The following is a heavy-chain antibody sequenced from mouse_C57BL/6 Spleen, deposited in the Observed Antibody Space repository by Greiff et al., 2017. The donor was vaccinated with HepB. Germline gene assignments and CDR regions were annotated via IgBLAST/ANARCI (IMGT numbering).Heavy chain of an antibody. CDR1: GYTFTSYW. CDR2: IDPSDSYT. J-gene: IGHJ2*01. CDR3: AREVDGTVDY. D-gene: IGHD1-1*01. V-gene: IGHV1-69*01. Sequence: QVQLQQPGAELVMPGASVKLSCKASGYTFTSYWMHWVKQRPGQGLEWIGEIDPSDSYTNYNQKFKGKSTLTVDKSSSTAYMQLSSLTSEDSAVYYCAREVDGTVDYWGQGTTLTVSS.